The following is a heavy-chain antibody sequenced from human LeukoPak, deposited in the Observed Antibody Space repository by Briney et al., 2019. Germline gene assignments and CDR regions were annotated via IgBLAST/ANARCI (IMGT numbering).Heavy chain of an antibody. CDR1: GFTFSSYS. V-gene: IGHV3-21*01. Sequence: GGSLRLSCAASGFTFSSYSMNWVRQAPGKGLEWVSSISSSSSYIYYADSVKGRFTISRDNAKNSLYLQMNSLRAEDTAVYYCARATSFMTTLDYWGQGTLVTVSS. CDR3: ARATSFMTTLDY. CDR2: ISSSSSYI. J-gene: IGHJ4*02. D-gene: IGHD3-16*01.